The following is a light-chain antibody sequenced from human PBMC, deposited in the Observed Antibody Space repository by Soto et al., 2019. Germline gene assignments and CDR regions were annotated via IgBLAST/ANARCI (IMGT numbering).Light chain of an antibody. J-gene: IGLJ1*01. CDR3: QSYYSSLTTVV. CDR2: GDN. Sequence: QSVLTQPPSVSGAPGQRVAISCTGSSSNIGAEYDVHWYQQLPGTAPKRIIYGDNNRPSGVPDRFSGSKSGTSASLAITGLGPEDEADYYCQSYYSSLTTVVFGTGTKLTVL. CDR1: SSNIGAEYD. V-gene: IGLV1-40*01.